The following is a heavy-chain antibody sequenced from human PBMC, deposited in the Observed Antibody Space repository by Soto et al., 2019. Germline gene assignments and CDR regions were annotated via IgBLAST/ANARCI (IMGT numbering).Heavy chain of an antibody. V-gene: IGHV3-74*01. CDR2: INSDGSST. J-gene: IGHJ6*02. CDR3: ARGQGVRGVRYYYYYGMDV. CDR1: GFTFSSYW. Sequence: EVPLVESGGGLVQPGGSLRLSCAASGFTFSSYWMHWVRQAPGKGLVWVSRINSDGSSTSYADSVKGRFTISRDNAKNTLYLQMNSLRAEDTAVYYCARGQGVRGVRYYYYYGMDVWGQGTTVTVSS. D-gene: IGHD3-10*01.